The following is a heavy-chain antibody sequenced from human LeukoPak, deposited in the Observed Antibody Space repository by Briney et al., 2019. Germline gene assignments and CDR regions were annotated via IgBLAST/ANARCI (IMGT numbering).Heavy chain of an antibody. CDR2: INPNSGFT. J-gene: IGHJ4*02. V-gene: IGHV1-2*02. CDR3: ARLADCSSSSCRSFDY. Sequence: ASVKVSCKASGYPFTGYYLHWVRQAPGQGLEWMGWINPNSGFTNYAQKFQGRVTMTRDTSISTAYMELSRLRSDDTAAHYCARLADCSSSSCRSFDYWGQGTLVTVSS. CDR1: GYPFTGYY. D-gene: IGHD2-2*01.